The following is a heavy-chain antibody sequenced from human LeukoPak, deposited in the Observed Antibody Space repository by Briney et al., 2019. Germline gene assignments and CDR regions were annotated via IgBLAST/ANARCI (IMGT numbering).Heavy chain of an antibody. V-gene: IGHV4-59*01. J-gene: IGHJ3*02. Sequence: SETLSLTCTVSGGSISSYYWSWIRQPPGKGLEWIGYIYYSGSTNYNPSLKSRVTISVDTSKNQFSLKLSSVTAADTAVYYCARNSRLWRGAFDIWGQGTMVTVSS. CDR3: ARNSRLWRGAFDI. CDR1: GGSISSYY. CDR2: IYYSGST. D-gene: IGHD3-3*01.